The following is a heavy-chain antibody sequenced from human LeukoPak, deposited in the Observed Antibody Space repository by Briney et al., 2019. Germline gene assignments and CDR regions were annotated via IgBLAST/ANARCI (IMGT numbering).Heavy chain of an antibody. D-gene: IGHD3-3*01. Sequence: PSETLSLTCAVSGGSISSSSYYWGWIRQPPGKGLEWIGSIYYSGSTYYNPSLKSRVTISVDTSKNQFSLKLSSVTAPDTAVYYCARHPYYDFWSGYRNFDYWGQGTLVTVSS. CDR3: ARHPYYDFWSGYRNFDY. CDR2: IYYSGST. J-gene: IGHJ4*02. CDR1: GGSISSSSYY. V-gene: IGHV4-39*01.